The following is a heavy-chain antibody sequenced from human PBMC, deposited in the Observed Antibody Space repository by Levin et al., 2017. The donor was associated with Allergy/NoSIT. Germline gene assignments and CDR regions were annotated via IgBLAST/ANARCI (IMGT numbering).Heavy chain of an antibody. CDR2: ISSSSSSI. V-gene: IGHV3-48*02. J-gene: IGHJ3*02. CDR1: GVAFSSYS. Sequence: GESLKISCVASGVAFSSYSMNWVRQAPGKGLEWISYISSSSSSIDYADSVKGRFTISRDNAKNSLFLQMNSLRDEDTAVYFCAGMKSNILKAVGIWGQGTMVTVSS. CDR3: AGMKSNILKAVGI. D-gene: IGHD2/OR15-2a*01.